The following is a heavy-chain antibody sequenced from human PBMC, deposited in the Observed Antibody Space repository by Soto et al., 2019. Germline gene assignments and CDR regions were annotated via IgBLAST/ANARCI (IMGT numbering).Heavy chain of an antibody. V-gene: IGHV5-51*01. CDR3: AIPYHNFWRKANERQFDY. D-gene: IGHD3-3*01. CDR1: GYTFSNYW. CDR2: IYPGDSDT. J-gene: IGHJ4*02. Sequence: EVQLVQSGAEVKETGESLKISCKGSGYTFSNYWIGCVRQMPGKGLEWMVIIYPGDSDTRYSPSFQAHVTISADRSTNTAYLQWSSLKASDTAMYDCAIPYHNFWRKANERQFDYGGQVTLVTVSS.